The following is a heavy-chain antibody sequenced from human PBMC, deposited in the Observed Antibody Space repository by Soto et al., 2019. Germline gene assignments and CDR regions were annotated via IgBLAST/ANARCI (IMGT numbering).Heavy chain of an antibody. V-gene: IGHV4-39*01. J-gene: IGHJ2*01. CDR1: GGSISSSSYY. D-gene: IGHD3-3*01. Sequence: SETLSLTCTVSGGSISSSSYYWGWIRQPPGKGLEWFGSIYYSGSTYYNPSLKSRVTISIDTSKNQFSLKLSSVTAADTAVYYCARREYYDFWSGLADWYFDLWGRGTLVTVSS. CDR3: ARREYYDFWSGLADWYFDL. CDR2: IYYSGST.